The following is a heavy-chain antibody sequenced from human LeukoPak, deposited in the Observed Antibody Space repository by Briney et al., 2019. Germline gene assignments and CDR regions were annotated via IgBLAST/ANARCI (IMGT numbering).Heavy chain of an antibody. V-gene: IGHV1-2*02. CDR1: GYTFTGYY. CDR3: TRETYGSGSYYKY. CDR2: INPNSGGT. J-gene: IGHJ4*02. Sequence: GASVKVSCKASGYTFTGYYMHWVRRAPGQGPEWMGWINPNSGGTNYAQKFQGRVTMTRDTSISTAYMELSRLRSDDTAVYYCTRETYGSGSYYKYWGQGTPVTVSS. D-gene: IGHD3-10*01.